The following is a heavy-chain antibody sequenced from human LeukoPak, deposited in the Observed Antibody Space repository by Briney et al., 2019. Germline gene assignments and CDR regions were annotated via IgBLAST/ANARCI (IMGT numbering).Heavy chain of an antibody. D-gene: IGHD1-1*01. V-gene: IGHV3-21*01. J-gene: IGHJ4*02. CDR2: ISSSSSYI. Sequence: PGGSLRLSCAASGFTFSSYSMNWVRRAPGKGLEWVSSISSSSSYIYYADSVKGRFTISRDNAKNSLYLQMNSLRAEDTAVYYCARADWNDVRGDWGQGTLVTVSS. CDR3: ARADWNDVRGD. CDR1: GFTFSSYS.